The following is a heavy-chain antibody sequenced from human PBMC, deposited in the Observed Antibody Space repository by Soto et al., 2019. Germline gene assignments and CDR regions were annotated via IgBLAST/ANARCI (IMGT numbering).Heavy chain of an antibody. J-gene: IGHJ4*02. D-gene: IGHD3-22*01. CDR3: ARDGTLYDSSAYYYLY. Sequence: SVKVSCKASGGAFSRYTITWVRQAPGQGLEWMGGITPMFGTPNYAQKFQGRVTITADESTSTAYMELSSLRSEDTAMYYCARDGTLYDSSAYYYLYWGQGTLVTVSS. V-gene: IGHV1-69*13. CDR1: GGAFSRYT. CDR2: ITPMFGTP.